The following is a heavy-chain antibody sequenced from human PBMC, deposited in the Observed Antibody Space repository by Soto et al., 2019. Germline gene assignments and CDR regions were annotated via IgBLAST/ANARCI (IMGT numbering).Heavy chain of an antibody. Sequence: ASETLSLTCTVSGGSISSGDYYWSWIRQPPGKGLEWIGYIYYSGSTYYNPSLKSRVTISVDTSKNQFSLKLSSVTAADTAVYYCARDQYYYDSSGSRTGPYGMDVWGQGTTVTVSS. J-gene: IGHJ6*02. CDR2: IYYSGST. V-gene: IGHV4-30-4*01. CDR3: ARDQYYYDSSGSRTGPYGMDV. CDR1: GGSISSGDYY. D-gene: IGHD3-22*01.